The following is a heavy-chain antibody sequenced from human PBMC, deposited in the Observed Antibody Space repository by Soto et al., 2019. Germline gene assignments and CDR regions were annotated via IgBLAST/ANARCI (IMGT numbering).Heavy chain of an antibody. Sequence: EVQLVESGGGLVQPGGSLRLSCAASGLIFSDYHMDWVRQAPGEGLEWVGRIRRKANSYTTEYAASVKGRFTISRDDSTTSLYLQMNSLNCEDPGVYYCAMLGGWSGGSSGMDVWGQGTTVTVSS. CDR1: GLIFSDYH. J-gene: IGHJ6*02. CDR3: AMLGGWSGGSSGMDV. D-gene: IGHD6-19*01. CDR2: IRRKANSYTT. V-gene: IGHV3-72*01.